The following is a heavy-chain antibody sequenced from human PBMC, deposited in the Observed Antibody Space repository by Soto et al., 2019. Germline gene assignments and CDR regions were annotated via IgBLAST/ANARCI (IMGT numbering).Heavy chain of an antibody. D-gene: IGHD3-16*01. CDR1: GFTFSSYA. Sequence: GGSLRLSCAASGFTFSSYAMSWVRQAPGKGLEWVSAISGSGGSTYYADSVKGRFTISRDNSKNTPYLQMNSLRAEDTAVYYCAKDLLFVGGSPDYFDYWGQGTLVTVSS. CDR2: ISGSGGST. J-gene: IGHJ4*02. V-gene: IGHV3-23*01. CDR3: AKDLLFVGGSPDYFDY.